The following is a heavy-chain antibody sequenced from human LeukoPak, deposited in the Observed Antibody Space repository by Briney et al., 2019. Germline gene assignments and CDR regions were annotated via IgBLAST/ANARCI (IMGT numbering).Heavy chain of an antibody. CDR1: GFTFSNYA. J-gene: IGHJ4*02. CDR2: ISGSGSS. CDR3: AGSRSPGYYFDY. V-gene: IGHV3-23*01. Sequence: GGSLRLSCAASGFTFSNYAMSWVRQAPGKGLEWVSAISGSGSSYYADSVKGRFTISRDNSKNTLYLQMSSLRAEDTAVYYCAGSRSPGYYFDYWGQGTLVTVSS. D-gene: IGHD3-10*01.